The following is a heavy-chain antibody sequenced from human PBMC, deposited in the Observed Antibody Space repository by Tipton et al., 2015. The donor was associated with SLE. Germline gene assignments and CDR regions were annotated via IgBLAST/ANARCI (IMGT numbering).Heavy chain of an antibody. CDR2: ISWNSGSI. CDR3: AKGTSPTVLGVDTLPDH. J-gene: IGHJ4*02. D-gene: IGHD3-3*01. Sequence: SLRLSCAASGFTFSSYWMHWVRQAPGKGLEWVSGISWNSGSIGYADSVKGRFTISRDNAKNSLYLQMNNLRAEDTAVYFCAKGTSPTVLGVDTLPDHWGQGTLVTVSS. V-gene: IGHV3-9*01. CDR1: GFTFSSYW.